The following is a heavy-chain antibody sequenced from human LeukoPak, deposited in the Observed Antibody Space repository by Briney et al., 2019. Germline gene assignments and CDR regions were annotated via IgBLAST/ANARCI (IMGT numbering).Heavy chain of an antibody. D-gene: IGHD6-19*01. J-gene: IGHJ4*02. CDR3: ARGDNSSGWYRRSYYFDY. V-gene: IGHV4-39*07. Sequence: SETLSLTCTVSGGSISSSSYYWGWIRQPPGKGLEWIGSIYYSGSTYYNPSLKSRVTISVDTSKNQFSLKLSSVTAADTAVYYCARGDNSSGWYRRSYYFDYWGQGTLVTVSS. CDR2: IYYSGST. CDR1: GGSISSSSYY.